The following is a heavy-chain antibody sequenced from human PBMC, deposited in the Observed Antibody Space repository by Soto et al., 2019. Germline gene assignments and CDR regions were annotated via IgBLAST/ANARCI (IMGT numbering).Heavy chain of an antibody. J-gene: IGHJ4*02. Sequence: SETLSLTCAVYGGSFSGYYWSWIRQPPGKGLEWIGEINHSGSTNYNPSLKSRVTISVDTSKNQFSLKLSSVTAADTAVYYCARGPWSSSSRVSYYFDYWGQGTLVTVSS. V-gene: IGHV4-34*01. CDR2: INHSGST. D-gene: IGHD6-6*01. CDR1: GGSFSGYY. CDR3: ARGPWSSSSRVSYYFDY.